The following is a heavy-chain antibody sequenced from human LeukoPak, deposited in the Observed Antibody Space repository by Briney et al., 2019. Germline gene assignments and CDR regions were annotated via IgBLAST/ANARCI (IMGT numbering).Heavy chain of an antibody. J-gene: IGHJ4*02. CDR2: LYRGGST. CDR1: GFTVSSNY. Sequence: GGSLRLSCAASGFTVSSNYMSWVRQAPGMGLEWVSSLYRGGSTYYADSVRGRFTISRDNSKSTLYLQMNSLRAEDTAVYYCAKYLSSAVSRLDFWGQGTLVTVSS. V-gene: IGHV3-53*01. CDR3: AKYLSSAVSRLDF. D-gene: IGHD2-8*01.